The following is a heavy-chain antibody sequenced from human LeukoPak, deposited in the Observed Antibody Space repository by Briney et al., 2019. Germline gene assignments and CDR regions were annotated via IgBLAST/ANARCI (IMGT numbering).Heavy chain of an antibody. V-gene: IGHV1-3*01. J-gene: IGHJ4*02. CDR2: INAGHGYT. D-gene: IGHD6-19*01. CDR1: GYTFTNYA. Sequence: ASVKVSCKASGYTFTNYAIHWVRQAPGQRLEWMGWINAGHGYTKYSQNFQGRVTITRDTSASTAYMELSSLRPEDTAVYYCARSPYSSGWYHYTFDYWGQGALVTVSS. CDR3: ARSPYSSGWYHYTFDY.